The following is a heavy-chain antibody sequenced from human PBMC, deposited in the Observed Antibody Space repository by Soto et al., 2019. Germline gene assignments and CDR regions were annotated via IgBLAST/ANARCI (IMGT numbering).Heavy chain of an antibody. V-gene: IGHV4-59*01. CDR3: ARDLKEYCSDGKCNWFDP. CDR2: IYYSGST. Sequence: SETLSLTCSVSGGSISSYYWSWIRQPPGKGLEWIGYIYYSGSTDYNPSLKSRVTISFDASKNQISLQVRSATAADAAIYYCARDLKEYCSDGKCNWFDPWGQGTLVTVSS. D-gene: IGHD2-15*01. J-gene: IGHJ5*02. CDR1: GGSISSYY.